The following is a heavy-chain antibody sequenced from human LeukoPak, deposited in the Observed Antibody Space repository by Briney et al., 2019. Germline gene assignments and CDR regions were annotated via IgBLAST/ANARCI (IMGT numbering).Heavy chain of an antibody. CDR1: GYTFTVYY. D-gene: IGHD4-17*01. CDR3: AREKVTTPADAFDI. CDR2: INPNSGGT. V-gene: IGHV1-2*02. J-gene: IGHJ3*02. Sequence: ASVKVSCKASGYTFTVYYIQWMRQAPGQGREWMGWINPNSGGTNYAQKFQGRVTMTRDTSISTAYMELSRLRSDDTAVYYCAREKVTTPADAFDIWGQGTMVTVSS.